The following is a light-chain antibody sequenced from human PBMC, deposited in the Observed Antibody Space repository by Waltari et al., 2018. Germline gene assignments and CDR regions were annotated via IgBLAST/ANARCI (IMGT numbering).Light chain of an antibody. Sequence: QSALTQPPPVSGSPGQSIPLSCPDTDSDVGAYDFVPWYQQHPGKAPHLIIYEVSNRPSGISNRFSASKSGNTASLTISGLQAEDEADYYCSSYTTSSAPGVFGTGTRVTVL. J-gene: IGLJ1*01. CDR1: DSDVGAYDF. V-gene: IGLV2-14*01. CDR3: SSYTTSSAPGV. CDR2: EVS.